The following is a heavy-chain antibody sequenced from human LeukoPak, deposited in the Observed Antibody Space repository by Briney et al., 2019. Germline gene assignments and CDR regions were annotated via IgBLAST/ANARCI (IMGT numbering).Heavy chain of an antibody. CDR2: ISGSGGST. Sequence: GGSLRLSCAASGFTFDDYAMHWVRQAPGKGLEWVSAISGSGGSTYYADSVKGRFTISRDNSKNTLYLQMNSLRAEDTAVYYCAKDLLAGYDILTGYQPFDYWGQGTLVTVSS. CDR1: GFTFDDYA. D-gene: IGHD3-9*01. J-gene: IGHJ4*02. V-gene: IGHV3-23*01. CDR3: AKDLLAGYDILTGYQPFDY.